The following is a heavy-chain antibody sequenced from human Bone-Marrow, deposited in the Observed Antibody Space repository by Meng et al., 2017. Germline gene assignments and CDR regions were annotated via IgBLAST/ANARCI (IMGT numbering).Heavy chain of an antibody. D-gene: IGHD1-26*01. V-gene: IGHV3-49*04. CDR1: GFTFSSYW. CDR3: TRERWELLSGAFDY. CDR2: IRSKAYGGTT. J-gene: IGHJ4*02. Sequence: GGSLRLSCAASGFTFSSYWMSWVRQAPGKGLEWVGFIRSKAYGGTTEYAASVKGRFTISRDDSKSIAYLQMNSLKTEDTAVYYCTRERWELLSGAFDYWGQGTLVTVSS.